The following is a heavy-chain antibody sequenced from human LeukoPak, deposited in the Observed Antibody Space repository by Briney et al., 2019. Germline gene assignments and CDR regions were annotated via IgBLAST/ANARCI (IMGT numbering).Heavy chain of an antibody. CDR2: IYTSGST. CDR1: GGSISSYY. V-gene: IGHV4-4*07. Sequence: SETLSLTCTVSGGSISSYYRSWIRQPAGKGLEWIGCIYTSGSTNYNPSLNSPVTKSVDTSKNQISLKLSSVTAADTAVYYSASWSGYAFPFDYWGQGTLVTVSS. CDR3: ASWSGYAFPFDY. J-gene: IGHJ4*02. D-gene: IGHD5-12*01.